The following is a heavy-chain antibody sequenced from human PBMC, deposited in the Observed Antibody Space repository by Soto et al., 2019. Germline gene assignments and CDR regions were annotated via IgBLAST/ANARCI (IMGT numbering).Heavy chain of an antibody. CDR1: GGSISSGGYS. J-gene: IGHJ6*02. D-gene: IGHD3-16*01. CDR3: ARGVMGEELYYYYGMDV. V-gene: IGHV4-30-2*01. Sequence: NPSETLSLTCAVSGGSISSGGYSWSWIRQPPGKGLEWIGYIYHSGSTYYNPSLKSRVTISVDRSKNQFSLKLSSVTAADTAVYYCARGVMGEELYYYYGMDVWGQGTTVTVSS. CDR2: IYHSGST.